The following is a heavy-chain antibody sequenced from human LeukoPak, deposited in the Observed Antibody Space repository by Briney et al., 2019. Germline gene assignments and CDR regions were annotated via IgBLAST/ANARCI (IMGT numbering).Heavy chain of an antibody. Sequence: SVKVSCKASGGTFSSYAISCVRQAPGQGLEWMGRIIPILGIANYAQKFQGRVTITADKSTSTAYMELSSLRSEDTAVYYCARDLEQLPYGSGIQTVSLDYWGQGTLVTVSS. CDR3: ARDLEQLPYGSGIQTVSLDY. J-gene: IGHJ4*02. D-gene: IGHD3-10*01. CDR1: GGTFSSYA. V-gene: IGHV1-69*04. CDR2: IIPILGIA.